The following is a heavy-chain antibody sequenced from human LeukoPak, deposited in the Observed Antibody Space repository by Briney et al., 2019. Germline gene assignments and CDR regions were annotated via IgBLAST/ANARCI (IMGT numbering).Heavy chain of an antibody. V-gene: IGHV3-30-3*01. CDR3: ARGPGYSSGWYVLSVDY. CDR1: GFTFSSYA. D-gene: IGHD6-19*01. CDR2: ISYDGSIK. Sequence: QPGRSLRLSCAASGFTFSSYAMHWVRQAPGEGLEWVAVISYDGSIKYYADSVKGRFTTSRDNSKNMLYLQMNSLSAEDTAVYYCARGPGYSSGWYVLSVDYWGQGTLVTVSP. J-gene: IGHJ4*02.